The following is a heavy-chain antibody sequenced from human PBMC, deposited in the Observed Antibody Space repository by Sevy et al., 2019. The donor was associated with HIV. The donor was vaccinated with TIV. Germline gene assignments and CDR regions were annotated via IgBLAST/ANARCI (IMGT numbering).Heavy chain of an antibody. CDR3: ATVAGGYAFDI. Sequence: ASVKVSCKVSGYTLTELSMHWVRQAPGKGLEWMGGFDPEDGETIYAQKFQGRVTMTEETSTDTAYMELRSLRSEDTAVYYCATVAGGYAFDIWGQGTMVTVSS. D-gene: IGHD3-16*01. J-gene: IGHJ3*02. V-gene: IGHV1-24*01. CDR2: FDPEDGET. CDR1: GYTLTELS.